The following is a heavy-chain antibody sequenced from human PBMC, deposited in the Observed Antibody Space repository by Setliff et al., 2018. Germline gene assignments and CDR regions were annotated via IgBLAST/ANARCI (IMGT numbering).Heavy chain of an antibody. Sequence: ASVKVSCKASGDTFSSYGISWVRQAPGQGLEWMGGTIPMFGSTSYAQKFQGRVTIITDESTTTAYMELSSLGSEDTAVYYCVREGVDRRSSTDYRYYMDVWGKGTTVTVSS. CDR1: GDTFSSYG. J-gene: IGHJ6*03. V-gene: IGHV1-69*05. D-gene: IGHD6-6*01. CDR2: TIPMFGST. CDR3: VREGVDRRSSTDYRYYMDV.